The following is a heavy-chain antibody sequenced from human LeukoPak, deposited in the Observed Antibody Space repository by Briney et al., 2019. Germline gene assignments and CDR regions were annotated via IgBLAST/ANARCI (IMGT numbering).Heavy chain of an antibody. D-gene: IGHD3-22*01. CDR1: GFTFSSYS. V-gene: IGHV3-21*01. CDR3: ARSDMVIAAAPTPPYFDY. CDR2: ISSSSSYI. J-gene: IGHJ4*02. Sequence: SGGSLRLSCAASGFTFSSYSMNWVRQAPGKGLEWVSSISSSSSYIYYADSVKGRFTISRDNAKNSLYLQMNSLRAEDTAVYYCARSDMVIAAAPTPPYFDYWGQGTLVTVSS.